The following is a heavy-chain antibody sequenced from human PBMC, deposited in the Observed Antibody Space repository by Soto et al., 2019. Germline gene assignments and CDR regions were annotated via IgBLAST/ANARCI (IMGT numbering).Heavy chain of an antibody. CDR3: AKAHDPGGVRKHAFDI. CDR1: GFTFDDYA. J-gene: IGHJ3*02. V-gene: IGHV3-9*01. Sequence: GGSLRLSCAASGFTFDDYAMHWVRQAPGKGLEWVSGISWNSGSIGYADSVKGRFTISRDNAKNSLYLQMNSLRAEDTALYYCAKAHDPGGVRKHAFDIWGQGSMVTVSS. CDR2: ISWNSGSI. D-gene: IGHD3-16*01.